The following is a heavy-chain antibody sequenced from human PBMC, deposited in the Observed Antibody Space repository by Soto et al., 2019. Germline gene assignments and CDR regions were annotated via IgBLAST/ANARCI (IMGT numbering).Heavy chain of an antibody. Sequence: GGSLRLSCAASGFTFSGSAMHWVRQASGKGLEWVGRIRSKANRYATAYAASVKGRFTISRDDSKNTAYLQMNSLKTEDTAVYYCTRRHYGDYPWFDYWGQGTLVTVSS. CDR2: IRSKANRYAT. D-gene: IGHD4-17*01. V-gene: IGHV3-73*01. J-gene: IGHJ5*01. CDR1: GFTFSGSA. CDR3: TRRHYGDYPWFDY.